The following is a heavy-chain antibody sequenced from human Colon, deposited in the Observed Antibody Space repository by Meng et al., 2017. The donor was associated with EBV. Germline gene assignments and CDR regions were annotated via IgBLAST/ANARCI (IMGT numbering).Heavy chain of an antibody. Sequence: DVQLVESGGGLVQPGGSLRLSCAVSGFTFSDYWMHWVRQVPGKGLVWVSRISNDESRIDYADSAKGRFTISRDNAKNTLYLQMNSLRAEDAAVYYCARDWRSGNYYALGHWGQGTLVTVSS. CDR1: GFTFSDYW. V-gene: IGHV3-74*01. CDR2: ISNDESRI. J-gene: IGHJ4*02. CDR3: ARDWRSGNYYALGH. D-gene: IGHD3-10*01.